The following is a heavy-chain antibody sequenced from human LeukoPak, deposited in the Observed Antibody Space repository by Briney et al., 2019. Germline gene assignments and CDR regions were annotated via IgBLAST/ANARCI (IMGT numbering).Heavy chain of an antibody. D-gene: IGHD6-13*01. CDR2: IKTDGSST. CDR1: GFTFSTYW. Sequence: LPGGSLRLSCVASGFTFSTYWMHWVRQAPGKGLVWVSRIKTDGSSTTYADSVKGRFTISRDNAKNTLYLQMNSLRAEDTAVYFCSREKQQQVVYHYMDVWGKGTTVTVSS. J-gene: IGHJ6*03. V-gene: IGHV3-74*01. CDR3: SREKQQQVVYHYMDV.